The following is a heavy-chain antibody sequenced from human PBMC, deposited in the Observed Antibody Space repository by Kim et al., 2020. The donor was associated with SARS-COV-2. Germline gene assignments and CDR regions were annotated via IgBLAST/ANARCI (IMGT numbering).Heavy chain of an antibody. J-gene: IGHJ3*02. CDR1: GGSISSSSYY. CDR2: IYYSGST. V-gene: IGHV4-39*01. Sequence: SETLSLTCTVSGGSISSSSYYWGWIRQPPGKGLEWIGSIYYSGSTYYNPSLKSRVTISVDTSKNQFSLKLSSVPAADTAVYYCARFAPYYYDSSGYYSNAFDIWGQGTMVTVSS. D-gene: IGHD3-22*01. CDR3: ARFAPYYYDSSGYYSNAFDI.